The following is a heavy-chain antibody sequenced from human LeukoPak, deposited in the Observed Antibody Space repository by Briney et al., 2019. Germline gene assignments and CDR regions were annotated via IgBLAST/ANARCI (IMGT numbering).Heavy chain of an antibody. CDR2: FDPEDGET. Sequence: ASVKVSCKVSGYTLTELSMHWVRQAPGKGLEWMGGFDPEDGETIYAQKFQGRVTMTEDTSTDTAYMELSSLRSEDTAVYYCATDRRGRFLEWLLAPPAFDYWGQGTLATVSS. V-gene: IGHV1-24*01. CDR3: ATDRRGRFLEWLLAPPAFDY. CDR1: GYTLTELS. J-gene: IGHJ4*02. D-gene: IGHD3-3*01.